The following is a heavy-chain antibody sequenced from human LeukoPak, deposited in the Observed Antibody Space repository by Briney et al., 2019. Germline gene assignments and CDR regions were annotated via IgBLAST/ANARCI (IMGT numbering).Heavy chain of an antibody. CDR1: GGSFSGYY. CDR3: ERVKGGSYFA. CDR2: INHSGST. Sequence: SETLSLTCAVYGGSFSGYYWSWIRQPPGKGLEWIGEINHSGSTNYNPSLKSRVTISVDTSKNQFSLKLSSVTAADTAVYYCERVKGGSYFAWGQGTLVTVSS. J-gene: IGHJ5*02. V-gene: IGHV4-34*01. D-gene: IGHD1-26*01.